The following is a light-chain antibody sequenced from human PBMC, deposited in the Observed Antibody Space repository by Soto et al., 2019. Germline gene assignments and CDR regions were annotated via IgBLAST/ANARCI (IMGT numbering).Light chain of an antibody. CDR3: QQYITFPLT. V-gene: IGKV1-16*02. Sequence: DIQMTQSPSSLSASVGDRVTITCRASQGIASSLAWFQQKPGEAPKSLMYAASVLQSGVPSKFSGSGSGTDLTLTISSLQPEDFGTYYCQQYITFPLTFGGGTKVEIK. CDR1: QGIASS. J-gene: IGKJ4*01. CDR2: AAS.